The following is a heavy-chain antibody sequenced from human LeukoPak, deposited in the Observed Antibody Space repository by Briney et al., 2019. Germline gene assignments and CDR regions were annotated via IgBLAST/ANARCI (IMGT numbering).Heavy chain of an antibody. Sequence: ASVKVSCKASGGTFSSYAISWVRQAPGQGLEWMGGIIPIFGTANYAQKFQGRVTITADESTSTAYMELNSLRSEDTAVYYCARVPVHYYDSSGYYDYWGQGTLVTVSS. CDR1: GGTFSSYA. CDR3: ARVPVHYYDSSGYYDY. CDR2: IIPIFGTA. D-gene: IGHD3-22*01. J-gene: IGHJ4*02. V-gene: IGHV1-69*13.